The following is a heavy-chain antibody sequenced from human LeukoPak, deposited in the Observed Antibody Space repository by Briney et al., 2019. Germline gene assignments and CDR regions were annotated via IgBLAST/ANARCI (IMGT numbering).Heavy chain of an antibody. CDR1: GYTFTSYG. CDR2: ISTNNGYT. V-gene: IGHV1-18*01. CDR3: ARDTGSSSWNY. Sequence: GASVKVSCKASGYTFTSYGISWVRQAPGQGLEWMGWISTNNGYTNYAQKFQGRVTMTSDTSTSTAYMELRSLRSDDTAVFYCARDTGSSSWNYWGQGTLVTVSS. J-gene: IGHJ4*02. D-gene: IGHD6-13*01.